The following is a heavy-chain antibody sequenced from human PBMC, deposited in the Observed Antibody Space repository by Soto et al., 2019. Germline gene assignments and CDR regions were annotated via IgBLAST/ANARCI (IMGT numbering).Heavy chain of an antibody. CDR1: GVTFSTHE. V-gene: IGHV1-69*01. CDR3: ARDQYRHGSGSYYVTGWDH. CDR2: ITPIFGTT. J-gene: IGHJ4*02. Sequence: QVQLVQSGAEVRKTGSSVKVSCKASGVTFSTHEFSWVRQAPGQGLEWMGGITPIFGTTKYAQKCQGRVTITADESTSTTYKELSSLRSNDTAVYYCARDQYRHGSGSYYVTGWDHWGQGTLVTVSS. D-gene: IGHD3-10*01.